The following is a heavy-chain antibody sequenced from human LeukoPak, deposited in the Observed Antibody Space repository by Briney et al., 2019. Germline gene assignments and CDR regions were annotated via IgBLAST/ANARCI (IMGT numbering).Heavy chain of an antibody. J-gene: IGHJ4*02. D-gene: IGHD1-7*01. CDR1: GGSISSGGYY. V-gene: IGHV4-31*03. CDR2: IYYSRST. Sequence: TSETLSLTCTVSGGSISSGGYYCSWIRQHPGKGLEWIGYIYYSRSTYYNPSLKSRVTISVDTSKNQSSLKLSSVTAADTAVYYCARARRGGTTFGALGYWGQGTLVTVSS. CDR3: ARARRGGTTFGALGY.